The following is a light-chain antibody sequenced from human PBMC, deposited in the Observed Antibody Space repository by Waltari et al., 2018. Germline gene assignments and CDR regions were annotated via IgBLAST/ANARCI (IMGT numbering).Light chain of an antibody. CDR3: QQTYSTPQT. CDR2: CAS. V-gene: IGKV1-39*01. CDR1: QSIARH. J-gene: IGKJ2*01. Sequence: DIQMTQSPSSLSASVGDRVTITCRASQSIARHLNWYQQKPGKAPNLLIYCASSLQRGVPSTFSGSGSGIDFTLTISSLQPEDFATYYCQQTYSTPQTFGQGTKLEFK.